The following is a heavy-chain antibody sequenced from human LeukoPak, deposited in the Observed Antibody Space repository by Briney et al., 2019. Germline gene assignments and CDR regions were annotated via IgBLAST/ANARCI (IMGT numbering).Heavy chain of an antibody. CDR3: ARGPSLIVVVKSNWFDP. CDR2: IIPIFGTA. J-gene: IGHJ5*02. V-gene: IGHV1-69*05. CDR1: GGTFSSYA. Sequence: SVKVSCKASGGTFSSYAISWVRQAPGQGLEWMGGIIPIFGTANYAQKFQGRVTMTRNTSISTAYMELSSLRSEDTAVYYCARGPSLIVVVKSNWFDPWGQGTLVTVSS. D-gene: IGHD3-22*01.